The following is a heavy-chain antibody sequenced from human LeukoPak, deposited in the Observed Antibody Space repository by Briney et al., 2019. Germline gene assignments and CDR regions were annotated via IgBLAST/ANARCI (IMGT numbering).Heavy chain of an antibody. D-gene: IGHD3-22*01. V-gene: IGHV4-59*01. Sequence: PSETLSLTCTVSGGSISPNYVSWIRQPPGKGLEWIGYIYYTGNTNYNPSLKSRVTISIDKSKSQFSLKLSSLTAADTAVYYCARLRDYDRSGDPDTFDIWGQGTLVTVSS. CDR1: GGSISPNY. J-gene: IGHJ3*02. CDR2: IYYTGNT. CDR3: ARLRDYDRSGDPDTFDI.